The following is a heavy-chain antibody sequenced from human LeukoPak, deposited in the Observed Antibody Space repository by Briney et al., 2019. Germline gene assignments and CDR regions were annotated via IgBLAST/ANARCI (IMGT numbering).Heavy chain of an antibody. J-gene: IGHJ4*02. CDR2: ISASGGST. V-gene: IGHV3-23*01. Sequence: GGSLRLSCSASEFSFNSYAMSWVRQAPGKGLEWVSAISASGGSTYSAGSVKGRFTISRDNSKNTLYLQMNSLRAEDTAVYFCAKDHFGYSSSSLDYWGQGTLVTVSS. CDR1: EFSFNSYA. D-gene: IGHD6-13*01. CDR3: AKDHFGYSSSSLDY.